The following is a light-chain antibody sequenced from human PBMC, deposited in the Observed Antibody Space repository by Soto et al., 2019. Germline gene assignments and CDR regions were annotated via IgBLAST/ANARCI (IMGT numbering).Light chain of an antibody. V-gene: IGKV3-11*01. J-gene: IGKJ4*01. CDR1: QSVSSY. CDR3: QQRSNWPLT. CDR2: DAS. Sequence: EIVLTQSPATLSLSPGERATLSCRASQSVSSYLAWYQQKPGQAPRLLIYDASNMATGIPARVSGSGSGTDFTLTISSLEPEDFAVYYCQQRSNWPLTFGGGTKVEIK.